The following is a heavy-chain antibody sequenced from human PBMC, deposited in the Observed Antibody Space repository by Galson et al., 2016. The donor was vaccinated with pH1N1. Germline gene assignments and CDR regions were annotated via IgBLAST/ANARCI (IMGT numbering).Heavy chain of an antibody. Sequence: SLRLSCAASGFTFSSYWMTWVRQAPGKGLEWVDNIKQDGTEKYYVDSVKGRFTISRDNAKSSLYLQMNSLRAEDTAVYYCAREGAYLDTYYYYGMDVWGQGTTVTVSS. CDR2: IKQDGTEK. CDR3: AREGAYLDTYYYYGMDV. V-gene: IGHV3-7*01. J-gene: IGHJ6*02. CDR1: GFTFSSYW. D-gene: IGHD3-16*01.